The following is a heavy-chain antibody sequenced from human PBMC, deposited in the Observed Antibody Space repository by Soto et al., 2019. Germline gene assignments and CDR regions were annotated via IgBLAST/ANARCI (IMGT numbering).Heavy chain of an antibody. CDR3: AKDLELVVAATFFDY. J-gene: IGHJ4*02. Sequence: GGSLRLSCAASGFTFSSYWMSWVRQAPGKGLEWVANIKQDGSEKYYVDSVKGRFTISRDNSKNTLYLQMNSLRAEDTAVYYCAKDLELVVAATFFDYWGQGTLVTVSS. CDR1: GFTFSSYW. V-gene: IGHV3-7*05. D-gene: IGHD2-15*01. CDR2: IKQDGSEK.